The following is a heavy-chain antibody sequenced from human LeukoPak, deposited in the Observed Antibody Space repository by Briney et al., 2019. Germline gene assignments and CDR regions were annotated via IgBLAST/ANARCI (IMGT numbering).Heavy chain of an antibody. Sequence: ASVKVSCKASRYTLTSYGISWVRRAPGQGLEWMGWISTYNGNTNYAQKLQGRVTMTTDTSTSTAYMEVRSLRSDGTAVYYCARAPLRGYCSGGSCYYFDYWGQGTLVTVSS. CDR1: RYTLTSYG. J-gene: IGHJ4*02. CDR3: ARAPLRGYCSGGSCYYFDY. D-gene: IGHD2-15*01. V-gene: IGHV1-18*01. CDR2: ISTYNGNT.